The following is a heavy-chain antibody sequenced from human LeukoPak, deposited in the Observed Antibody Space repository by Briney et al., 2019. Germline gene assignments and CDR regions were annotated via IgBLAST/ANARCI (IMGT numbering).Heavy chain of an antibody. CDR3: ARDWGAYYYESGTLSHFDY. J-gene: IGHJ4*02. CDR1: GYTFTSYD. D-gene: IGHD3-10*01. CDR2: MNPNSGNT. Sequence: GASVKVSCKASGYTFTSYDINWVRQATGQGLEWMGWMNPNSGNTGYAQKFQGRVTMTRDMSISTAYMELSRLRSDDTAVYYCARDWGAYYYESGTLSHFDYWGQGTLVTVSS. V-gene: IGHV1-8*02.